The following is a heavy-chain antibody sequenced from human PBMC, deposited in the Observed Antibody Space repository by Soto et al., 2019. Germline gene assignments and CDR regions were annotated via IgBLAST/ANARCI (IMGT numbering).Heavy chain of an antibody. CDR1: GFTFSSYA. V-gene: IGHV3-30-3*01. CDR3: ARGRIAAAPYYYYGMDV. CDR2: ISYDGSNK. D-gene: IGHD6-13*01. Sequence: GGSLRLSCAASGFTFSSYAMHWVRQAPGKGLEWVAVISYDGSNKYYADSVKGRFTISRDNSKNTLYLQMNSLRAEDTAVYYCARGRIAAAPYYYYGMDVWGQGTTVTVSS. J-gene: IGHJ6*02.